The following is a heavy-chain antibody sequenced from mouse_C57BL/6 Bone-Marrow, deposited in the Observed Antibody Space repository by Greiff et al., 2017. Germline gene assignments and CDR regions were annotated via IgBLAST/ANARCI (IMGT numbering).Heavy chain of an antibody. J-gene: IGHJ3*01. V-gene: IGHV1-58*01. Sequence: VQLKESGAELVRPGSSVKLSCKTSGYTFTSYGINWVKQRPGQGLEWIGYIYTGNGYTEYNEKVKGKATLTSDTSSSTAYMQLSSLTSEDSAICCCARGGIPDGVAYWGQGTLLTVSA. CDR1: GYTFTSYG. D-gene: IGHD5-1-1*01. CDR2: IYTGNGYT. CDR3: ARGGIPDGVAY.